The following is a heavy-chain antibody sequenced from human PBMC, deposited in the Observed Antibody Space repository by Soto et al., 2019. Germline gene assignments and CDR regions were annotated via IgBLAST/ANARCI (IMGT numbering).Heavy chain of an antibody. CDR2: ISAYNGNT. J-gene: IGHJ4*02. V-gene: IGHV1-18*01. CDR1: GYTFTSYG. Sequence: ASVKVSCKASGYTFTSYGISWVRQAPGQGLEWMGWISAYNGNTNYAQKLQGRVTMTTDTSTSTAYMELRSLRSDDTAVYYCARDRRGYCSGGSCYGMSYWGQGTLVTVSS. D-gene: IGHD2-15*01. CDR3: ARDRRGYCSGGSCYGMSY.